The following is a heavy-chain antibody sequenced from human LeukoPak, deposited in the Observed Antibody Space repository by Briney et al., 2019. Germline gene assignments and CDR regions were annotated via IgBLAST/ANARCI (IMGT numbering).Heavy chain of an antibody. V-gene: IGHV3-9*01. D-gene: IGHD2-15*01. CDR1: GFTFDDYA. CDR3: ARAGRRYCSGGSCYVDDY. J-gene: IGHJ4*02. Sequence: PGGSLRLSCAASGFTFDDYAMNWVRQAPGKGLEWVSGISRNSGSIGYADSVKGRFTISRDNAKNSLYLQMNSLRAEATALYYCARAGRRYCSGGSCYVDDYWGQGTLVTVSS. CDR2: ISRNSGSI.